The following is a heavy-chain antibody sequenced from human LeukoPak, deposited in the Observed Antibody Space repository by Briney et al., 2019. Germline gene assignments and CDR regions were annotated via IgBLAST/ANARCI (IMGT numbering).Heavy chain of an antibody. V-gene: IGHV4-30-4*08. CDR1: GGSISSGDYY. J-gene: IGHJ1*01. CDR2: IYYSGST. D-gene: IGHD3-22*01. Sequence: SETLSLTCTVSGGSISSGDYYWSWIRQPPGKGLEWIGYIYYSGSTYYNPSLKSRVTISVDASKNQFSLKLSSVTAADTAVYYCARDPIDYYDSSGYYYSVGYFQHWGQGTLVTVSS. CDR3: ARDPIDYYDSSGYYYSVGYFQH.